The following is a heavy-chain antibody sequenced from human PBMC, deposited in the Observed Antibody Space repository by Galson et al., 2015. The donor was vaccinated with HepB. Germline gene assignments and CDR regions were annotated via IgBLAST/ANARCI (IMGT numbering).Heavy chain of an antibody. CDR1: GFTFSSYS. CDR2: ISSSSSYV. Sequence: SLRLSCAASGFTFSSYSMNWVRQAPGKGLEWVSSISSSSSYVYYADSVKGRFTISRDNAKNSLYLQMNSLRAEDTAVYYCASRNWNDNHDAFDIWGQGTMVTVSS. CDR3: ASRNWNDNHDAFDI. V-gene: IGHV3-21*01. D-gene: IGHD1-1*01. J-gene: IGHJ3*02.